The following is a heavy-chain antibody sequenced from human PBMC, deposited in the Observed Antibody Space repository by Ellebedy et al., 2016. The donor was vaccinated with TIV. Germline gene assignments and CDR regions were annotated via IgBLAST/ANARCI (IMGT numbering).Heavy chain of an antibody. CDR1: GGSFSGHS. J-gene: IGHJ2*01. V-gene: IGHV4-34*01. CDR2: INHRGST. CDR3: ARGNFQDVDLDHWYFDL. Sequence: SETLSLTCAVYGGSFSGHSWSWIRQPPGEGLEWIGEINHRGSTSYNRSLRSRVTISIDTSKYQFSLRLSAVTAADTAVYYCARGNFQDVDLDHWYFDLWGRGTLVTVSS. D-gene: IGHD1-20*01.